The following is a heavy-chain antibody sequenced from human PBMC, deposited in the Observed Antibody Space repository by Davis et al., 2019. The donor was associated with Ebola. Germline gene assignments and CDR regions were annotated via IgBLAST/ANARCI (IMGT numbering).Heavy chain of an antibody. D-gene: IGHD3-22*01. CDR2: INHSGST. CDR1: GGSISSYY. Sequence: SETLSLTCTVSGGSISSYYWSWIRQPPGKGLEWNGEINHSGSTNYNPSLKSRVTISVDTSKNQFSLKLSSVTAADTAVYYCARVPYYYDSSGYYGLGAFDIWGQGTMVTVSS. CDR3: ARVPYYYDSSGYYGLGAFDI. V-gene: IGHV4-59*01. J-gene: IGHJ3*02.